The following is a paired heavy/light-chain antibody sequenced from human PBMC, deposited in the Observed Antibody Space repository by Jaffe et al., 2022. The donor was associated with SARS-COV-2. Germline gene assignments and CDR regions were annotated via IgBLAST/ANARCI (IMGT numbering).Light chain of an antibody. Sequence: DIVMTQTPLSSPVTLGQPASISCRSSQSLRHSDGNTYLSWLQQRPGQPPRLLIYKISNRFSGVPDRFSGSGAGTDFTLKISRVEAEDVGVYYCMQATQFPYTFGQGTKLEIK. CDR1: QSLRHSDGNTY. J-gene: IGKJ2*01. CDR2: KIS. V-gene: IGKV2-24*01. CDR3: MQATQFPYT.
Heavy chain of an antibody. CDR1: GYSFTNYW. Sequence: EVQLVQSGAEVKKPGDSLKISCKGSGYSFTNYWIAWVRQMPGKGLEWMGIIYPGDSTIRYSPSFQGQVTFSADKSISTAYVQWSSLKASDTAMYYCARLTYCGTDCYFDYWGQGTLVTVSS. CDR3: ARLTYCGTDCYFDY. V-gene: IGHV5-51*01. CDR2: IYPGDSTI. D-gene: IGHD2-21*01. J-gene: IGHJ4*02.